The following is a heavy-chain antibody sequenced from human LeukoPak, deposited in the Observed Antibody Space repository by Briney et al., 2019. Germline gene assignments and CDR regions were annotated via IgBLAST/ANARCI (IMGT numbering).Heavy chain of an antibody. Sequence: SETLSLTCTVSGGSISSSDYNWGWLPPPPGMGLEWSGSIYFSVTTYSTPSLKRRVTISVDTPQNPISLRPCSVTPPDTHVCICARGQNCRSGYTVNELGSGYFVCWGQGAMVTVSS. D-gene: IGHD3-9*01. CDR3: ARGQNCRSGYTVNELGSGYFVC. CDR1: GGSISSSDYN. CDR2: IYFSVTT. J-gene: IGHJ4*02. V-gene: IGHV4-39*07.